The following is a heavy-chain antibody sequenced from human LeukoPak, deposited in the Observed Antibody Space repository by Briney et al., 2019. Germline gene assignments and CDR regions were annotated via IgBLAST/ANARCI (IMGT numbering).Heavy chain of an antibody. CDR1: GFTFGDYA. CDR2: IRSKAYGGTT. V-gene: IGHV3-49*04. Sequence: GGSLRPSCTASGFTFGDYAMSWVRQAPGKGLEWVGFIRSKAYGGTTEYAASVKGRFTISRDDSKSIAYLQMNSLKTEDTAVYYCTRGLAYCGGDCYSDYWGQGTLVTVSS. D-gene: IGHD2-21*02. J-gene: IGHJ4*02. CDR3: TRGLAYCGGDCYSDY.